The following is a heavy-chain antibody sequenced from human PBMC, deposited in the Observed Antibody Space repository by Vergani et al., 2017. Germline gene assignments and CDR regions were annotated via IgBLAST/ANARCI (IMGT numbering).Heavy chain of an antibody. Sequence: QVQLVQSGAEVKKPGASVKVSCKASGYTFTSYGISWVRQAPGQGLEWIGWISAYNGNTNYAQKLQGRVTMTTDTSTSTAYMELRSLRSDDTAVYYCARVPHIVVVVAATQIDYWGQGTLVTVSS. V-gene: IGHV1-18*01. CDR2: ISAYNGNT. J-gene: IGHJ4*02. CDR1: GYTFTSYG. CDR3: ARVPHIVVVVAATQIDY. D-gene: IGHD2-15*01.